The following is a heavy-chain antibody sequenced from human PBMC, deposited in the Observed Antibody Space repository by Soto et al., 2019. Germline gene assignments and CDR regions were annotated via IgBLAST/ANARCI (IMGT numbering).Heavy chain of an antibody. V-gene: IGHV1-46*01. CDR3: ARERSSGWYVDY. Sequence: ASVKVSCKASGYTFSNYYMNWVRHAPGQGLEWMGMINPRGGYTTYAEKFEGRVTISRETSTATVYMELTSLRSDDTAVYYCARERSSGWYVDYWGQGTLVTVSS. D-gene: IGHD6-19*01. J-gene: IGHJ4*02. CDR2: INPRGGYT. CDR1: GYTFSNYY.